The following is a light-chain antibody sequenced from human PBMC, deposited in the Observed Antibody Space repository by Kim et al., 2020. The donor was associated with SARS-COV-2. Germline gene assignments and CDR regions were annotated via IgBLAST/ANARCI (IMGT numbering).Light chain of an antibody. CDR1: QTINRG. Sequence: SGSPGEEATLSCRASQTINRGLAWYQQKPGQAPRLLISGASNRATGIPARFSGSWSATEFTLTISGLQSEDSAVYYCQQYNNWPLTFGGGTKLEI. CDR3: QQYNNWPLT. J-gene: IGKJ4*01. V-gene: IGKV3-15*01. CDR2: GAS.